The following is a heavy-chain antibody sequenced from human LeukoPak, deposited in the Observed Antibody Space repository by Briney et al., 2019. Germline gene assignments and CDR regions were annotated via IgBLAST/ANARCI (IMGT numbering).Heavy chain of an antibody. Sequence: KASETLSLTCTVYGGSISSSSYSWGWIRQPPGKGLEWIGSIYYSGSTYYNPSLKSRVTISVDTSKNQFSLKLSSVTAADTAVYYWVRHLKVATYYYDGPGYSGQGNLVTVSS. D-gene: IGHD3-22*01. CDR2: IYYSGST. CDR3: VRHLKVATYYYDGPGY. CDR1: GGSISSSSYS. J-gene: IGHJ4*02. V-gene: IGHV4-39*01.